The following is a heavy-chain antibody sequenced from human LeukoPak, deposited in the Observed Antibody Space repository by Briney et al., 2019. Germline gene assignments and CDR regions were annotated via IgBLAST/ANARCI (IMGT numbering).Heavy chain of an antibody. CDR2: INHSGST. Sequence: SETLSLTCAVYGGSSSGYYWSWIRQPPGKGLEWIGEINHSGSTNCNPSLKSRVTISVDTSKNQFSLKLSSVTAADTAVYYCATVIRGYYYYMDVWGKGTTVTVSS. V-gene: IGHV4-34*01. D-gene: IGHD2/OR15-2a*01. CDR1: GGSSSGYY. CDR3: ATVIRGYYYYMDV. J-gene: IGHJ6*03.